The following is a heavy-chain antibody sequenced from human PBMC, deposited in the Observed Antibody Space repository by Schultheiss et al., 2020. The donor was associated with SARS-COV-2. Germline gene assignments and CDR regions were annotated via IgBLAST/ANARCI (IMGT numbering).Heavy chain of an antibody. CDR3: ARVEGGIVGATSAFDI. CDR2: IIPIFGTA. CDR1: GGTFSSYA. D-gene: IGHD1-26*01. V-gene: IGHV1-69*13. Sequence: SVKVSCKASGGTFSSYAISWVRQAPGQGLEWMGGIIPIFGTANYAQKFQGRVTITADESTSTAYMELSSLRSEDTAVYYCARVEGGIVGATSAFDIWGQGTMVTVSS. J-gene: IGHJ3*02.